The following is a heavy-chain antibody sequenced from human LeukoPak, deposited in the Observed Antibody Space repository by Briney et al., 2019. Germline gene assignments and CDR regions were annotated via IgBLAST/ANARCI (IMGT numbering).Heavy chain of an antibody. J-gene: IGHJ4*02. D-gene: IGHD6-19*01. CDR2: ISSSSSYI. Sequence: PGGSLRLSCAASGFTFSSYSMNWVRQAPGKGLEWVSSISSSSSYIYYADSVKGRFTISRNNAKNSLCLQMNSLRAEDTAVYYCARAYSSGWYYWGQGTLVTVSS. CDR1: GFTFSSYS. CDR3: ARAYSSGWYY. V-gene: IGHV3-21*01.